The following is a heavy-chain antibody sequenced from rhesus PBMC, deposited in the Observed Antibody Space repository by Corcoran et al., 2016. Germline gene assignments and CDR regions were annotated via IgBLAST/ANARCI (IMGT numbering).Heavy chain of an antibody. J-gene: IGHJ4*01. Sequence: QVQLVQSGAEVKKPGSSVKVSCKSSGYTFTDYYIHLVRQTPGQGREWMGEMNQKTGGTNYAQEFQGRVTMTRDTSTSTAYMELSSLSSEDTAVYYCEREGTAVGPDFDYWGQGVLVTVSS. V-gene: IGHV1-138*01. CDR1: GYTFTDYY. CDR2: MNQKTGGT. CDR3: EREGTAVGPDFDY. D-gene: IGHD6-25*01.